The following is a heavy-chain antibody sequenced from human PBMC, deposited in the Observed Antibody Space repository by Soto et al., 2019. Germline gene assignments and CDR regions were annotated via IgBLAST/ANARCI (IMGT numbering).Heavy chain of an antibody. CDR2: INHSGTT. V-gene: IGHV4-34*01. D-gene: IGHD2-21*02. Sequence: PSETLSLTCAVYGGSFSEYFWNWIRQSPGKGLEWIGEINHSGTTHHSPSLKSRVILSVDSAKNQFSLRLTSVTAADTAVYFCASSSGVVVVTAPFDPWGQGTLVTVSS. CDR1: GGSFSEYF. CDR3: ASSSGVVVVTAPFDP. J-gene: IGHJ5*02.